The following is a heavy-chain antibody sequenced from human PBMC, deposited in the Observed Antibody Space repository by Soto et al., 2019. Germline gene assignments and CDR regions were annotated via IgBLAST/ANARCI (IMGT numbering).Heavy chain of an antibody. CDR2: ISSSSSYI. J-gene: IGHJ4*02. Sequence: EVQLVESGGGLVKPGGSLRLSCAASGFTFSSYSMNWVRQAPGKGLEWVSSISSSSSYIYYADSVKGRFTISRDNAKNSLYLQRNSVRAEDTAVYYCARDQPGYSYGYGWGYWGQGSLVTVSS. D-gene: IGHD5-18*01. CDR1: GFTFSSYS. V-gene: IGHV3-21*01. CDR3: ARDQPGYSYGYGWGY.